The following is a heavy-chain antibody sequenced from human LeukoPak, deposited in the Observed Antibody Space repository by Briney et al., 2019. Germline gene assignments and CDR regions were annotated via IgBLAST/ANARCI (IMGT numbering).Heavy chain of an antibody. CDR2: ISYDGSNK. J-gene: IGHJ6*03. V-gene: IGHV3-30*03. D-gene: IGHD4-11*01. CDR3: ARDTVSNYYYYMDV. CDR1: GFTFTSYD. Sequence: GRSLRLSCAASGFTFTSYDIHWVRQAPGKGLEWVAVISYDGSNKYYADSVKGRFTISRDNSKNTLYLQMNSLRAEDTAVYYCARDTVSNYYYYMDVWGKGTTVTVSS.